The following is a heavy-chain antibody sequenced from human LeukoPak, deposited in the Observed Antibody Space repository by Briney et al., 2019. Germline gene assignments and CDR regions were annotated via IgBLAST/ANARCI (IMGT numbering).Heavy chain of an antibody. V-gene: IGHV3-30-3*01. CDR2: ISYDGSNK. CDR1: GFTFSSYA. CDR3: AKVLYYYDSSGYSRDYGMDV. D-gene: IGHD3-22*01. J-gene: IGHJ6*02. Sequence: GMSLRLSCAASGFTFSSYAIHWVRQAPGKGLEWVAVISYDGSNKYYADSVKGRFTISRDNSKNTLYLQMNSLRAEDTAVYYCAKVLYYYDSSGYSRDYGMDVWGQGTTVTVSS.